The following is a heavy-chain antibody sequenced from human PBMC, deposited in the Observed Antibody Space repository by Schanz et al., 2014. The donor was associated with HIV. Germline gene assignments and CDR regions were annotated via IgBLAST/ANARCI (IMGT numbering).Heavy chain of an antibody. CDR1: GGTFRSNA. D-gene: IGHD6-19*01. CDR2: FNVMLSKI. CDR3: ASGRRSGIGWRMDF. V-gene: IGHV1-69*01. Sequence: QVQLVQSGAEVKKTGSSVKVSCKASGGTFRSNAITWVRQAPGQGLEWIGHFNVMLSKINSAQKFQGRVSMTADPSTNTAYMEMRGLRFEDTAVYYCASGRRSGIGWRMDFSVQGTTVSVSS. J-gene: IGHJ6*02.